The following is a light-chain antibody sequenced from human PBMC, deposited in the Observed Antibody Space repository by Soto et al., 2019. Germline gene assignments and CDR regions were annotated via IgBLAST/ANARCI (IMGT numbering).Light chain of an antibody. Sequence: EIVLTQSPGSLSLSPGEGATLSCRASQSVSSSFFAWYHQKPGQAPSLLIYGTSRRATGVPDRFSGSGSGTDFNLSISRLAPEHCEVYYCQQYESSVTFGQGTKVEI. CDR3: QQYESSVT. CDR1: QSVSSSF. CDR2: GTS. J-gene: IGKJ1*01. V-gene: IGKV3-20*01.